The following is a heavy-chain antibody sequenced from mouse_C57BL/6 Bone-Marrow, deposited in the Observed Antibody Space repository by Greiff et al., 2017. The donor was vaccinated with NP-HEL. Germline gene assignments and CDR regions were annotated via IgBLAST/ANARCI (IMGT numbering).Heavy chain of an antibody. J-gene: IGHJ3*01. CDR2: ISYDGSN. Sequence: VQLQQSGPGLVKPSQSLSLTCSVTGYSITSGYYWNWIRQFPGNKLEWMGYISYDGSNNYNPSLKNRISITRDTSKNQFFLKLNSVTTEDTATYYCATELGRGAYWGQGTLVTVSA. D-gene: IGHD4-1*01. V-gene: IGHV3-6*01. CDR3: ATELGRGAY. CDR1: GYSITSGYY.